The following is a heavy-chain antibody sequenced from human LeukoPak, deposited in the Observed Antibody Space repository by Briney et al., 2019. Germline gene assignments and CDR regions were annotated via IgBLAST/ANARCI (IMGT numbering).Heavy chain of an antibody. V-gene: IGHV4-4*07. CDR2: MYTSGHT. D-gene: IGHD2-15*01. CDR1: GGSISGYY. CDR3: ARQWSHSVAQFGRSYWFDP. Sequence: PSETLSLTCLVSGGSISGYYWSWIRQPAGKGLEWIGHMYTSGHTNYYTSLMSRVTMSVDASKNQFSLRLTSVTAADTAVYYCARQWSHSVAQFGRSYWFDPWGQGTLVTVSS. J-gene: IGHJ5*01.